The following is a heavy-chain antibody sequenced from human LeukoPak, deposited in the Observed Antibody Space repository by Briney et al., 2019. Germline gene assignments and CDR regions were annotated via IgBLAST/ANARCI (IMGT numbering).Heavy chain of an antibody. J-gene: IGHJ3*02. CDR3: AKCSSSYGNDALDI. CDR2: ISGGGAKT. Sequence: GGSLRLSCAASGFNFDQYAMNWVRQAPGKGLEWVSFISGGGAKTFYADSVKSRFSISRDNSKNTVYLHMNSLRAEDTAIYYCAKCSSSYGNDALDIWGQGTMVTVSS. D-gene: IGHD3-16*01. V-gene: IGHV3-23*01. CDR1: GFNFDQYA.